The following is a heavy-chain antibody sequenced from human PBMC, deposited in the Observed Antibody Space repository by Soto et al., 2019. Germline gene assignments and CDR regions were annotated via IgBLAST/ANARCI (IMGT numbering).Heavy chain of an antibody. CDR1: GGSFSGYY. V-gene: IGHV4-34*01. CDR3: AREGNLGRWLQPLDY. Sequence: SETLSLTCAVYGGSFSGYYWTWIRPPPGTGLEWIGEINHSGSTNYNPSLKSRVTISVDTSKNQFSLKLTSVTAADTAVYYCAREGNLGRWLQPLDYWGQGTLVTSPQ. J-gene: IGHJ4*02. D-gene: IGHD5-12*01. CDR2: INHSGST.